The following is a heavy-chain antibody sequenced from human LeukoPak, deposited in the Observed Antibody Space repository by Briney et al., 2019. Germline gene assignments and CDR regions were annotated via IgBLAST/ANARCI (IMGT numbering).Heavy chain of an antibody. CDR3: ARLPGYSSGWFDY. V-gene: IGHV4-61*01. D-gene: IGHD6-19*01. J-gene: IGHJ4*02. Sequence: SETLSLTCAVSGYSISSGYYWGWIRQPPGKGLEWIGYIYYSGSTNYNPSLKSRVTISVDTSKNQFSLKLSSVTAADTAVYYCARLPGYSSGWFDYWGQGTLVTVSS. CDR2: IYYSGST. CDR1: GYSISSGYY.